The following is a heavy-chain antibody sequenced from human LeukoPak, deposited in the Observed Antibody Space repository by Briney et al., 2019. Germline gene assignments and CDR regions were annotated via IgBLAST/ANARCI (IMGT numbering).Heavy chain of an antibody. CDR1: GFPFSSYE. V-gene: IGHV3-48*03. D-gene: IGHD1-14*01. J-gene: IGHJ3*02. CDR3: ARVTQHDAFDI. CDR2: ISSSGSTI. Sequence: GGSLKLSCAASGFPFSSYEMNWVRQAPGKGLEWVSYISSSGSTIYYADSVKGRFTISRDNAKNSLYLQMNSLRAEDTAVYYCARVTQHDAFDIWGQGTMVTVSS.